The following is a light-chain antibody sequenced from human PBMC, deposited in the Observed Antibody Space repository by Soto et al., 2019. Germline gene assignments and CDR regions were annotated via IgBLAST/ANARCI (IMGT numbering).Light chain of an antibody. J-gene: IGKJ1*01. CDR3: QKYNNAPRT. Sequence: DIQMTQSPSSLSASVGDTDTITCRASQGISIYLAWYQQKPGQVPNLLIYAASTLQSGVPSRFSGSGSGTDFTLTISSLRPEDVSTYYCQKYNNAPRTFGQGTKVEI. CDR2: AAS. V-gene: IGKV1-27*01. CDR1: QGISIY.